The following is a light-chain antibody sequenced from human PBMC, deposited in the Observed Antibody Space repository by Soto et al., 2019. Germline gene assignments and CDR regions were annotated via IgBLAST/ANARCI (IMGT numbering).Light chain of an antibody. J-gene: IGLJ3*02. V-gene: IGLV2-11*01. CDR2: DVS. Sequence: QSALTQPRSVSGSPGQSVTISCTGTSSDVGGYNSVSWYQQHPGKAPKLMIYDVSKRPSGVPDRFSGSKSGNTASLTISGLQAEDEADYCCCSYAGSYTWVFGGGTKLTVL. CDR3: CSYAGSYTWV. CDR1: SSDVGGYNS.